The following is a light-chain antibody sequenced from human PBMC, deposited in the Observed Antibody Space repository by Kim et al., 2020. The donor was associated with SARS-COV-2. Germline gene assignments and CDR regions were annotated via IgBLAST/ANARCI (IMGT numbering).Light chain of an antibody. J-gene: IGKJ4*01. Sequence: PGERATLSCRASQSVGTYLAWYQQKPGQAPRLLIYDASNRATGIPARFSGSGSGTDFTLTISSLESQDFAVYYCQQRSNWPPALTFGGGTKVDIK. CDR1: QSVGTY. CDR3: QQRSNWPPALT. V-gene: IGKV3-11*01. CDR2: DAS.